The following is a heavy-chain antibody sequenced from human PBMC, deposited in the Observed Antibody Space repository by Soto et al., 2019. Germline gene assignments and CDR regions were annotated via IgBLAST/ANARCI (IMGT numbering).Heavy chain of an antibody. Sequence: GGSLRLSCAASGFTVSSNYMSWVRQAPGKGLEWVSVIYSGGSTYYADSVKGRFTISRDNSKNTLYLQMNSLRAEDTAVYYCARQHHDMNCSSTSCYAGWSYYYYYMDVWGKGTTVTVSS. J-gene: IGHJ6*03. CDR1: GFTVSSNY. CDR2: IYSGGST. D-gene: IGHD2-2*01. V-gene: IGHV3-66*04. CDR3: ARQHHDMNCSSTSCYAGWSYYYYYMDV.